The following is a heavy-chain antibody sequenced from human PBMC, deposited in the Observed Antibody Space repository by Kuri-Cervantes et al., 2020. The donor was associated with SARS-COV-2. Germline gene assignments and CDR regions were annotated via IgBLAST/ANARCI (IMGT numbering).Heavy chain of an antibody. J-gene: IGHJ4*02. CDR3: ARDEAEVGWLQLGLDY. CDR1: GFTFSSYW. V-gene: IGHV3-7*01. D-gene: IGHD5-24*01. CDR2: IKQDGSEK. Sequence: GGSLRLSCAASGFTFSSYWMSWVRQAPGKGLEWVANIKQDGSEKYYVDSVKGRFTISRDNAKNSLYLQMNSLRAEDTAVYYCARDEAEVGWLQLGLDYWGQGTLVTVSS.